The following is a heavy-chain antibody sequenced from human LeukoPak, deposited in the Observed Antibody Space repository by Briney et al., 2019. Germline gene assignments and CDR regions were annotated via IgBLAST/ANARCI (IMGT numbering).Heavy chain of an antibody. CDR3: ASRRDGYTYYFDY. J-gene: IGHJ4*02. V-gene: IGHV1-69*06. D-gene: IGHD5-24*01. Sequence: GASVKVSCKASGYTFTGYYMHWVRQAPGQGLEWMGGIIPIFGTANYAQKFQGRVTITADKSTSTAYMELSSLRSEDTAVYYCASRRDGYTYYFDYWGQGTLVTVSS. CDR1: GYTFTGYY. CDR2: IIPIFGTA.